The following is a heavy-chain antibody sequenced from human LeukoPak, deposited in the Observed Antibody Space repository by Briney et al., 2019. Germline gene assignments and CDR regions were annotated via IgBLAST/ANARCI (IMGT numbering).Heavy chain of an antibody. D-gene: IGHD3-3*01. CDR2: ISASGSST. Sequence: GGSLRLSCAASGFSFTNYGMSWVRQAPGKGLEWVSFISASGSSTHYADSVKGRFTISRDNSKNMVHLQINSLRAEDTATYYCAKGAQYDFWSGYTIEYFDVWGQGTLVSVSS. CDR1: GFSFTNYG. J-gene: IGHJ4*02. CDR3: AKGAQYDFWSGYTIEYFDV. V-gene: IGHV3-23*01.